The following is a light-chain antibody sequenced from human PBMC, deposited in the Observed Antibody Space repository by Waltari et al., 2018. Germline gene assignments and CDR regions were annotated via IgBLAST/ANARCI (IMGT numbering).Light chain of an antibody. CDR2: KIS. CDR1: HSLVHSDGNTY. V-gene: IGKV2-24*01. Sequence: EIVRTQTPLSSPVTLGQPASISCRSSHSLVHSDGNTYLNWLQQRPGQPPILLIYKISNRCSGVPDRFSGSGAGTDFTLKISRVEAEDVGVYYCMQATQLWTFGQGTKVEIK. J-gene: IGKJ1*01. CDR3: MQATQLWT.